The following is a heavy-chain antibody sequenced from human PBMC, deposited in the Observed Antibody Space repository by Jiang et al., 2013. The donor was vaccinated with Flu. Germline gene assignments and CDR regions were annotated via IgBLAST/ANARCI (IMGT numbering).Heavy chain of an antibody. D-gene: IGHD2-21*02. CDR2: IYTSGST. CDR1: GGSISSGSYY. Sequence: GSGLVKPSQTLSLTCTVSGGSISSGSYYWSWVRQPAGKGLEWIGRIYTSGSTNYNPSLKSRVTISVDTSKNQFSLKLSSVTAADTAVYYCARGGGDRYFWYAFDIWGQGTMVTVSS. J-gene: IGHJ3*02. V-gene: IGHV4-61*02. CDR3: ARGGGDRYFWYAFDI.